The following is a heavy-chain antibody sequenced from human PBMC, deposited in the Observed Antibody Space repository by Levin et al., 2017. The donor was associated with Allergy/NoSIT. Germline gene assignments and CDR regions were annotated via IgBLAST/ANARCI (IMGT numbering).Heavy chain of an antibody. CDR1: GFTFSSSS. Sequence: LSLTCAASGFTFSSSSMNWVRQAPGKGLEWVSSISSSSSYIYYADSVKGRFTISRDNAKNSLYLQMNSLRAEDTAVYYCATQAVAGTDRHFDYWGQGTLVTVSS. CDR2: ISSSSSYI. J-gene: IGHJ4*02. V-gene: IGHV3-21*01. CDR3: ATQAVAGTDRHFDY. D-gene: IGHD6-19*01.